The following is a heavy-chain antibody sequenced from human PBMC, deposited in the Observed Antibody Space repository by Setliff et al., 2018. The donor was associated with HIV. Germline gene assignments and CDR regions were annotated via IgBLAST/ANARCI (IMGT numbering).Heavy chain of an antibody. D-gene: IGHD6-13*01. CDR1: GYIFTNYW. J-gene: IGHJ4*02. V-gene: IGHV5-51*01. Sequence: PGESLKISCKGSGYIFTNYWIGWVRQMPGKGLEWVGIIYPGDSDIRFGPSFQGQVTISVDKSIDTAYLQWSSLKASDTAMYYCARHRYDSYTSSWYPDYWGQGTLVTVSS. CDR3: ARHRYDSYTSSWYPDY. CDR2: IYPGDSDI.